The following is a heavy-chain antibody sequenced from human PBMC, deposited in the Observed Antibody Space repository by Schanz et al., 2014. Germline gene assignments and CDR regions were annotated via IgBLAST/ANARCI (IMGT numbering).Heavy chain of an antibody. V-gene: IGHV3-23*01. J-gene: IGHJ4*02. CDR1: GFTFSNYA. CDR2: FIVDSGNT. Sequence: EVQLLESGGGLVRPGGSLTLSCAASGFTFSNYAMSWVRQAPGKGLEWVSGFIVDSGNTYYAGSVKGRFSISRDYSKNTLYLQMSSLRAEDTAIYYCAKLSSSGRLAGYFDYWGQGALVTVSS. D-gene: IGHD6-19*01. CDR3: AKLSSSGRLAGYFDY.